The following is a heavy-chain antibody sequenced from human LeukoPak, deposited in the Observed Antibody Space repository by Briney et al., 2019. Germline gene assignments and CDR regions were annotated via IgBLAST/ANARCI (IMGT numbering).Heavy chain of an antibody. D-gene: IGHD3-22*01. Sequence: GASVKVSCKASGYTFTSYGISWVRQVPGQGLEWMGWISAYNGNTNYAQKLQGRVTMTTDTSTSTAYMELRSLRSDDTAVYYCARDSLYYDSSRRAFDIWGQGTMVTVSS. V-gene: IGHV1-18*01. CDR3: ARDSLYYDSSRRAFDI. CDR2: ISAYNGNT. CDR1: GYTFTSYG. J-gene: IGHJ3*02.